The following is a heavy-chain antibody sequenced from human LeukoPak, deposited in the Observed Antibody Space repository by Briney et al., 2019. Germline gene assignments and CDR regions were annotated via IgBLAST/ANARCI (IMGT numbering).Heavy chain of an antibody. D-gene: IGHD3-10*01. Sequence: PGGSLRLSCAASGFSFDDYAMHWVRHAPGKGLEGVSGITWKSDSTGYADSVKGRFTISRDNAKNPLYLQMTGLRAEDTAVYYWARDEGGSSYIIWGQGTMVTVSS. CDR2: ITWKSDST. V-gene: IGHV3-9*01. J-gene: IGHJ3*02. CDR3: ARDEGGSSYII. CDR1: GFSFDDYA.